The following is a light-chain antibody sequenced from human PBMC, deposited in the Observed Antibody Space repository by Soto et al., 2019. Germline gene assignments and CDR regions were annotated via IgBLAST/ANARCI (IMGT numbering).Light chain of an antibody. V-gene: IGKV4-1*01. J-gene: IGKJ1*01. Sequence: DFVMTKSPHSLTVSLGERATINCKSSQRGLFSSNNKNYLAWYQQKSGQPPKLLISWASTRESGVPDRFSGSGSGTDFTLTISSLQAEDVAVYYCQQYYSTPRTFGQGTKVDIK. CDR3: QQYYSTPRT. CDR2: WAS. CDR1: QRGLFSSNNKNY.